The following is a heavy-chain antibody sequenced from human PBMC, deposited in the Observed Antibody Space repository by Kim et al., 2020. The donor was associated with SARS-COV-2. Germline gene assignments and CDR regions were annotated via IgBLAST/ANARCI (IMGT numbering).Heavy chain of an antibody. CDR1: GFTFSSYA. D-gene: IGHD3-22*01. CDR3: AKVRLPYYYDSSGYCDY. CDR2: ISGSGGST. Sequence: GGSLRLSCAASGFTFSSYAMSWVRQAPGKGLEWVSAISGSGGSTYYADSVKGRFTISRDNSKNTLYLQMNSLRAEDTAVYYCAKVRLPYYYDSSGYCDYWGQGTLVTVSS. V-gene: IGHV3-23*01. J-gene: IGHJ4*02.